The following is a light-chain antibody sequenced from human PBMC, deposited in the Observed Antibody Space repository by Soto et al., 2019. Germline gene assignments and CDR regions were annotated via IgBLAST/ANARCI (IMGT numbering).Light chain of an antibody. V-gene: IGKV4-1*01. Sequence: DIVMTQSPDSLAVSLGERATINCKSSQSVSSRSNNVIWYQQKPGQPPKLLIYRASTREWGVPDRFSGSGSGTDFTLTLSSLQAEDVAVYYCQQYYSSPYTFGQGTKLEIK. CDR2: RAS. J-gene: IGKJ2*01. CDR1: QSVSSRSNNV. CDR3: QQYYSSPYT.